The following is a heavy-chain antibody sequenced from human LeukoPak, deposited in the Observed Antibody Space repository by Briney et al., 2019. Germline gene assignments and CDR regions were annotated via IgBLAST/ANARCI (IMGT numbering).Heavy chain of an antibody. CDR3: ARALDYYGSGSEDAFDI. D-gene: IGHD3-10*01. J-gene: IGHJ3*02. V-gene: IGHV1-18*01. CDR1: GYTFTSYG. CDR2: ISAYNGNT. Sequence: ASVKVSCKASGYTFTSYGISWVRQAPGQGLEWMGWISAYNGNTNYAQKLQGRVTMTTDTSTSTAYMELRSLRSDDTAVYYCARALDYYGSGSEDAFDIWGQGTMVTVSS.